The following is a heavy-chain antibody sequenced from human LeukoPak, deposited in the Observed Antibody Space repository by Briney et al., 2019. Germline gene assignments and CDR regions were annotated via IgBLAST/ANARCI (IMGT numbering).Heavy chain of an antibody. D-gene: IGHD6-6*01. CDR1: XXSVXXXX. CDR3: ARHFAYSXSSXFDY. V-gene: IGHV4-59*08. CDR2: VYYTGST. J-gene: IGHJ4*02. Sequence: SLTCXVSXXSVXXXXXXWXXXXXGXXXXWXXYVYYTGSTNYNPSLKSRVTMFEDKSKNQFSLRLYSVTVADTAVYYCARHFAYSXSSXFDYWGQGXLXXVSS.